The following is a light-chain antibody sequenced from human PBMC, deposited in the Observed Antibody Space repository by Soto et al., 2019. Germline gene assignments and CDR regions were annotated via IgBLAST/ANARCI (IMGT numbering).Light chain of an antibody. CDR3: SSYTSSSTLLYV. Sequence: QSALTQPASVSGSPGQSITISCTGTSSDVGGYNYVSWYQQHPGKAPKLMIYDVSNRSSGVSNRFSGAKSGNTASLTISGLQAKDEADYYCSSYTSSSTLLYVFGTGTKLTVL. J-gene: IGLJ1*01. CDR2: DVS. CDR1: SSDVGGYNY. V-gene: IGLV2-14*01.